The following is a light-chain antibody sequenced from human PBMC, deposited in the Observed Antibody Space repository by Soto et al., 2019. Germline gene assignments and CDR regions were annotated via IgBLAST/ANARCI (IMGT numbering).Light chain of an antibody. Sequence: EIVMTQSPATLSVSPGERATLSCRASQSVSSNLAWYQQKPGQAPRLLIYGASTRATGIPARFSGSGSGTEFTLPIGSLQSEDFAVYYCQQYNNWPVTFGQGTKVEIK. J-gene: IGKJ1*01. CDR1: QSVSSN. CDR3: QQYNNWPVT. CDR2: GAS. V-gene: IGKV3-15*01.